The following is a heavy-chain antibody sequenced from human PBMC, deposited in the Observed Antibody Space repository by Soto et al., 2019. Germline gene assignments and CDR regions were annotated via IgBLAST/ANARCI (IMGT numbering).Heavy chain of an antibody. CDR2: INHSGST. Sequence: QVQLQQWGAGLLKPSETLSLTCAVYGGSFSGYYWSWIRQPPGKGLEWIGEINHSGSTNYNPSLTSRVTLAVDTSKNQCPLKLRSVTAADTAVYYCARDGKEELAREFDYWGQGTLVTVSS. CDR1: GGSFSGYY. V-gene: IGHV4-34*01. J-gene: IGHJ4*02. D-gene: IGHD3-10*01. CDR3: ARDGKEELAREFDY.